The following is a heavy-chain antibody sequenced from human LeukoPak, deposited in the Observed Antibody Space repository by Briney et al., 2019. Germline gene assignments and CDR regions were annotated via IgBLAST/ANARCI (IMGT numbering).Heavy chain of an antibody. J-gene: IGHJ5*02. D-gene: IGHD1-26*01. V-gene: IGHV1-46*01. CDR2: INPSGGST. CDR3: ARDTSSGSYWNWFDP. Sequence: ASVKVSCKASGYTFTSYYMHWVRHAPGQGLEWMGIINPSGGSTSYAQKFQGRVTMTRDTSTSTVYMELSSLRSEDTAVYYCARDTSSGSYWNWFDPWGQGTLVTVSS. CDR1: GYTFTSYY.